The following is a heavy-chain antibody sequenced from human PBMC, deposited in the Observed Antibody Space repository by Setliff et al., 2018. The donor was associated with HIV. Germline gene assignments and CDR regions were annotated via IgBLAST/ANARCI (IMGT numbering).Heavy chain of an antibody. D-gene: IGHD3-16*02. CDR1: GGSITSGAYY. J-gene: IGHJ4*02. CDR3: ARYYVWGSYRYIDY. CDR2: IYYSGNT. V-gene: IGHV4-31*03. Sequence: SETLSLTCSVSGGSITSGAYYWSWIRQHPGKGLEWIGYIYYSGNTCYNPSLKSRVTISVDTSKSQFSLKLSSVTAADTAVYYCARYYVWGSYRYIDYWGQGTLVTVSS.